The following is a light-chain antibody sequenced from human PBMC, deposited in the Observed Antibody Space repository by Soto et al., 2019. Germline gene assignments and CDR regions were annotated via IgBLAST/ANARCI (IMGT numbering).Light chain of an antibody. CDR1: SGDIGSYNR. CDR2: EVT. V-gene: IGLV2-14*01. Sequence: ALTQPASVSGSPGQSITISCTGTSGDIGSYNRVSWYQQHPGKAPKLIIYEVTDRPSGVSNRFSGSKSGNTASLTISGLQAEDEAEYYCSSYTNINTRACVFGTGTKV. CDR3: SSYTNINTRACV. J-gene: IGLJ1*01.